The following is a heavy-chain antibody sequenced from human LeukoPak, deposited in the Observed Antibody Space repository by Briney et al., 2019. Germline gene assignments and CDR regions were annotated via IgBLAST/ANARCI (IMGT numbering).Heavy chain of an antibody. Sequence: ASVKVSCKASGYTFTSYYMHWVRQAPGQGLEWMGIINPSGGGTNYAQKFQGRVTMTRDTSISTAYMELSRLRSDDTAVYYCARDQSQWELPPDAFDIWGQGTMVTVSS. J-gene: IGHJ3*02. CDR1: GYTFTSYY. CDR2: INPSGGGT. V-gene: IGHV1-2*02. D-gene: IGHD1-26*01. CDR3: ARDQSQWELPPDAFDI.